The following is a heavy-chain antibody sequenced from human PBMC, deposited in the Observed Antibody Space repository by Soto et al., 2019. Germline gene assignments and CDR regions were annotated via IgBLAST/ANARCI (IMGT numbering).Heavy chain of an antibody. V-gene: IGHV4-34*01. J-gene: IGHJ4*02. CDR1: GGSFSGYS. CDR2: INHSGST. Sequence: QVQLQQWGAGLLKPSETLSLTCAVYGGSFSGYSWTWIRQPPGTGLEWIGEINHSGSTNYNPSLKSLVTISVDTSKSQFSLKLTAVTAADAAVYYCARDKITGLFDYWGQGTLFTVSS. D-gene: IGHD3-10*01. CDR3: ARDKITGLFDY.